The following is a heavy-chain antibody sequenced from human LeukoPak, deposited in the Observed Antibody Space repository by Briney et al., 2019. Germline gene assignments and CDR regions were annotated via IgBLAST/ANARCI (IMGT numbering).Heavy chain of an antibody. CDR1: GGSISSGSYY. CDR2: IYTSGST. D-gene: IGHD2-15*01. CDR3: ARAVVVAGRWYYMDV. V-gene: IGHV4-61*02. J-gene: IGHJ6*03. Sequence: SETLSLTCTVSGGSISSGSYYWSWIRQPAGKGLEWIGRIYTSGSTNYNPSLKSRVTISVDTSKNQFSLKLSSVTAADTAVYYCARAVVVAGRWYYMDVWGKGTTVTVSS.